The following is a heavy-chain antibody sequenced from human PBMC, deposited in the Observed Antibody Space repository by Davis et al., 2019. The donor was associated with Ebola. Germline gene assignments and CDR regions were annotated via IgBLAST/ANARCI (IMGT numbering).Heavy chain of an antibody. J-gene: IGHJ4*02. CDR1: GFTFSSYW. V-gene: IGHV3-7*03. D-gene: IGHD6-19*01. CDR2: IKQDGSEK. Sequence: GESLKISCAASGFTFSSYWMSWVRQAPGKGLEWVANIKQDGSEKYYVDSVKGRFTISRDNAKNSLYLQMNSLRAEDTAVYYCARGKQWLVLDYWGQGTLVTVSS. CDR3: ARGKQWLVLDY.